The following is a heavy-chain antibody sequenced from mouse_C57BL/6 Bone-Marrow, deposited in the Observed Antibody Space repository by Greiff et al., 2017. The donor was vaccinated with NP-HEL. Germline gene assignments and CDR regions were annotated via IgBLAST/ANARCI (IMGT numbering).Heavy chain of an antibody. CDR2: ISYDGSN. CDR1: GYSITSGYY. CDR3: ARNWYYFDY. Sequence: EVKVEESGPGLVKPSQSLSLTCSVTGYSITSGYYWNWIRQFPGNKLEWMGYISYDGSNNYNPSLKNRISITRDTSKNQFFLKLNSVTTEDTATYYCARNWYYFDYWGQGTTLTVSS. D-gene: IGHD4-1*01. J-gene: IGHJ2*01. V-gene: IGHV3-6*01.